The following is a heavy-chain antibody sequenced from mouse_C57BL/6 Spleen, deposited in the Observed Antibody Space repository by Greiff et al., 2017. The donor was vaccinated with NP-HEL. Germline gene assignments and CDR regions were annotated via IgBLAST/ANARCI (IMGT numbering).Heavy chain of an antibody. CDR1: GFTFSDYG. Sequence: EVQLVESGGGLVKPGGSLKLSCAASGFTFSDYGMHWVRQAPEKGLEWVAYISSGSSTIYYADTVKGRCTISRDNAKNTLFRQMTSLRSEDTAMYDCARGTTVVAPNVWGTGTTVTVSA. J-gene: IGHJ1*03. V-gene: IGHV5-17*01. D-gene: IGHD1-1*01. CDR3: ARGTTVVAPNV. CDR2: ISSGSSTI.